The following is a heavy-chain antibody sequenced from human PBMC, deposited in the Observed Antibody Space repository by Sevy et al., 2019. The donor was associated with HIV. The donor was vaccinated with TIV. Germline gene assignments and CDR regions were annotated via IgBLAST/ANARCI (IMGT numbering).Heavy chain of an antibody. V-gene: IGHV4-59*13. CDR1: GGSISSYY. Sequence: SETLSLTCTVSGGSISSYYWSWIRQPPGKGLEWIGYIYYSGSTNYNPSLKSRVTISVDTSKNQFSLKLSSVNAADTAVYYCARDGGGSSFDYWGQGTLVTVSS. J-gene: IGHJ4*02. CDR3: ARDGGGSSFDY. D-gene: IGHD1-26*01. CDR2: IYYSGST.